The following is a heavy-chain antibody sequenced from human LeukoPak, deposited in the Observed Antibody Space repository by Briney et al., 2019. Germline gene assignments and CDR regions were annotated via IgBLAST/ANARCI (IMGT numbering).Heavy chain of an antibody. D-gene: IGHD2-15*01. CDR1: GFTVSTNS. Sequence: GGSLRLSCTVSGFTVSTNSMSWVRQAPGKGLEWVSSIGGSGGGTYYADSVKGRFTISRDNSKNTLYLQMNSLRAEDTAVYYCAKSQSHFVVVVAAITPDYWGQGTLVTVSS. V-gene: IGHV3-23*01. J-gene: IGHJ4*02. CDR2: IGGSGGGT. CDR3: AKSQSHFVVVVAAITPDY.